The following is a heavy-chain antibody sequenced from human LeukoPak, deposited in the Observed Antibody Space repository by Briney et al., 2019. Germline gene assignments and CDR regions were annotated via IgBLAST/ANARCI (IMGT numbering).Heavy chain of an antibody. CDR3: ARGALAAAIRVWGSRNYFDY. V-gene: IGHV4-34*01. J-gene: IGHJ4*02. D-gene: IGHD2-2*01. CDR2: INHSGST. Sequence: SETLSLTCAVYGGSFSGYYWSWIRQPPGKGLEWIGEINHSGSTNYNPSLKSRVTISVDTSKNQFSLKLSSVAAADTAVYYCARGALAAAIRVWGSRNYFDYWGQGTLVTVSS. CDR1: GGSFSGYY.